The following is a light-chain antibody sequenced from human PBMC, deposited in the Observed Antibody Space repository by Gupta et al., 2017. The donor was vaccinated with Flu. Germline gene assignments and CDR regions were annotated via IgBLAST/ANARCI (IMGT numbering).Light chain of an antibody. Sequence: DIQMTQSPSTLSASVGDRITITCRASQTISSWLAWYQHKPGKPPKLLIPKASNLEYGVPSRFSGSASRTEFTLTISSLQPDDFATYYCQQDDSYPETFGQGTKVETK. V-gene: IGKV1-5*03. CDR2: KAS. J-gene: IGKJ1*01. CDR1: QTISSW. CDR3: QQDDSYPET.